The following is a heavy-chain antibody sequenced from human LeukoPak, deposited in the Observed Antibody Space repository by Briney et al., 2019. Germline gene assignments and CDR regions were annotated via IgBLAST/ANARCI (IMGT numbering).Heavy chain of an antibody. CDR2: ISSISSAM. D-gene: IGHD5-12*01. Sequence: PGGSLRLSCAASGFTFSKYNVNWVRQAPGKGLEWVAYISSISSAMYYADSVKGRFTISRDNAKNSLYLQMNSLRADDTAVYYCAQSEIDYRYRCDNWGQGTLVTVSS. J-gene: IGHJ4*02. V-gene: IGHV3-48*01. CDR1: GFTFSKYN. CDR3: AQSEIDYRYRCDN.